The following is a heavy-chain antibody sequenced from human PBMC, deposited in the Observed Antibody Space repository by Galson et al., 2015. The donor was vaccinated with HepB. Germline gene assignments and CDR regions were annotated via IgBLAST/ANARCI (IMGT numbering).Heavy chain of an antibody. D-gene: IGHD3-9*01. CDR1: GFTFSSYA. CDR2: ISGSGGST. Sequence: SLRLSCAASGFTFSSYAMSWVRQAPGKGLEWVSAISGSGGSTYYADSVKGRFTISRDNSKNTLYLQMNSLRAEDTAVYYCAKDGAFTDYDILTGSDYWGQGTLVTVSS. V-gene: IGHV3-23*01. J-gene: IGHJ4*02. CDR3: AKDGAFTDYDILTGSDY.